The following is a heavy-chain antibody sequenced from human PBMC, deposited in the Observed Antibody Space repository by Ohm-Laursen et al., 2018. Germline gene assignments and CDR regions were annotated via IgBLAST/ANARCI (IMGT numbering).Heavy chain of an antibody. CDR2: INPNSGGT. D-gene: IGHD3-3*01. Sequence: SVKVSCKASGYTFTAYDMHWARQAPGQGLEWMGWINPNSGGTNYAQKFQGTVTMTRDTSMSTAYMELSRLRSDDTAVYFCATLRSLEWWFDIWGQGTLVTVSS. J-gene: IGHJ5*02. CDR3: ATLRSLEWWFDI. V-gene: IGHV1-2*02. CDR1: GYTFTAYD.